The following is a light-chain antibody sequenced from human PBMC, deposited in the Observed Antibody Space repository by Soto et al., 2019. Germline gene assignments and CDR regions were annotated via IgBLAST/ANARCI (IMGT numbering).Light chain of an antibody. CDR3: QQRSNWPRT. J-gene: IGKJ1*01. V-gene: IGKV3-11*01. CDR2: DAS. CDR1: QSVSSY. Sequence: EIVLTQSPATLALSPGEGATLSARASQSVSSYLAWYQQRPGQAPRLLIYDASNRATGIPARFSGSGSGTDFTLTISSLEPEDFAVYYCQQRSNWPRTFGQGTKVDI.